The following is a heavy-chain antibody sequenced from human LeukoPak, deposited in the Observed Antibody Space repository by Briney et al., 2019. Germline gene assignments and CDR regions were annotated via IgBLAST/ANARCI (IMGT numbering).Heavy chain of an antibody. D-gene: IGHD3-22*01. CDR3: ARRGYHDSSGYDY. V-gene: IGHV3-21*06. Sequence: GGSLRLSCIGSEFTSRSYAMNWVRQAPGKGLEWVSSISGSSSDIYYADSVKGRFTISRDNAKNSVFLQINNLRAEDTAIYYCARRGYHDSSGYDYWGQGTLVTVFS. CDR2: ISGSSSDI. J-gene: IGHJ4*02. CDR1: EFTSRSYA.